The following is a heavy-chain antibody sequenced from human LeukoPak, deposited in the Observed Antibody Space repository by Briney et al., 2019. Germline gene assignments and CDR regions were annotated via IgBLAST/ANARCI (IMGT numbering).Heavy chain of an antibody. CDR1: GFTFSDYY. CDR3: ARDKPALQYYYGSGSYYKFDY. Sequence: GGTLRLSCAASGFTFSDYYMSWLRQAPGKGLEGVSYISSSSSYTNYADSVKGRFTISRDNAKNSLYLQMNSLRAEDTAVYYCARDKPALQYYYGSGSYYKFDYWGQGTLVTVSS. J-gene: IGHJ4*02. V-gene: IGHV3-11*06. CDR2: ISSSSSYT. D-gene: IGHD3-10*01.